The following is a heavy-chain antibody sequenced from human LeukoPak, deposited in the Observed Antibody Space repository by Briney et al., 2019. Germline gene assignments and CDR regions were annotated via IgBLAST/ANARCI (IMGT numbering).Heavy chain of an antibody. CDR2: ISGSGGST. D-gene: IGHD3-3*01. Sequence: RGSLRLSCAASGFTFSSYAMSWVRQAPGKGLEWVSAISGSGGSTYYADSVKGRFTISRDNSKNTLYLQMNSLRAEDTAVYYCASSITIFGVVTYWGQGTLVTVSS. CDR1: GFTFSSYA. V-gene: IGHV3-23*01. J-gene: IGHJ4*02. CDR3: ASSITIFGVVTY.